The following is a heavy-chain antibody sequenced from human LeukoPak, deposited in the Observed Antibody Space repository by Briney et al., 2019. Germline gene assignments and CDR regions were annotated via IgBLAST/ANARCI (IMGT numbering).Heavy chain of an antibody. CDR1: GFTFSSYA. V-gene: IGHV3-23*01. CDR2: ISGSGGST. Sequence: GGSLRLSCAASGFTFSSYAMHWVRQAPGKGLEWVSAISGSGGSTYYADSVKGRFTTSRDNSKNTLYLQMNSLRAEDTAVYYCAKDKARYCSGGSCYGVSWGQGTLVTVSS. CDR3: AKDKARYCSGGSCYGVS. D-gene: IGHD2-15*01. J-gene: IGHJ4*02.